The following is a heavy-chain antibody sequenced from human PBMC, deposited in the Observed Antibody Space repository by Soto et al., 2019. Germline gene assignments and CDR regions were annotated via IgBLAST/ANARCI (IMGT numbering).Heavy chain of an antibody. J-gene: IGHJ4*02. CDR2: ISYDGSNK. Sequence: GGSLRLSCAASGFTFSSYAMHWVRQAPGKGLEWVAVISYDGSNKYYADSVKGRFTISRDNSKNTLYLQMNSLRAEDTAVYYCASLSTYYYDSSGYRPGDDYWGQGTLVTVS. V-gene: IGHV3-30-3*01. CDR3: ASLSTYYYDSSGYRPGDDY. D-gene: IGHD3-22*01. CDR1: GFTFSSYA.